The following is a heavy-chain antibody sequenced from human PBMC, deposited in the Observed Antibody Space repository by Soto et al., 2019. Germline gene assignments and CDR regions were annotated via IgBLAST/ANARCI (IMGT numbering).Heavy chain of an antibody. V-gene: IGHV4-4*07. CDR3: ARLQLPDVTGAFDI. CDR2: INTNGNI. J-gene: IGHJ3*02. Sequence: SETLSLTCSVSGGSFTNYYWSWIRQPAGKGLEYIGRINTNGNINYNPSLRSRVTMSVDSSKDQFSLSPTSVTAADTAVYYCARLQLPDVTGAFDIWGQGTMVTVSS. CDR1: GGSFTNYY. D-gene: IGHD2-21*01.